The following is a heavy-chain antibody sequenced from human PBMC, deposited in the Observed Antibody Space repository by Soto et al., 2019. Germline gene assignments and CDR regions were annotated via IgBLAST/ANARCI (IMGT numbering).Heavy chain of an antibody. D-gene: IGHD1-1*01. V-gene: IGHV1-18*01. CDR1: GYTFTSYG. J-gene: IGHJ4*02. Sequence: QVHLVQSGAEVKKPGASVKVSCKASGYTFTSYGITWVRQAPGQGLEWMGWISAHNGNTDYAQKLQGRVIVTRDTSTSTAYMALRSLRSDDTAVYYCARGRYGDYCGQGAVVTVSS. CDR3: ARGRYGDY. CDR2: ISAHNGNT.